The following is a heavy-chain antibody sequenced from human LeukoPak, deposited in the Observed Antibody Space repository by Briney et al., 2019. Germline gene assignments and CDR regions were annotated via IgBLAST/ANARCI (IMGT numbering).Heavy chain of an antibody. CDR1: GGSISSSSYY. J-gene: IGHJ4*02. Sequence: SETLSLTCTVSGGSISSSSYYWGWIRQPPGKGLEWIGSIYYSGSTYYNPSLKSRVTISVDTSKNQFSLKLSSVTAADTAVYYCARVSGWYYDSSGYFDYWGQGTLVTVSS. CDR2: IYYSGST. CDR3: ARVSGWYYDSSGYFDY. D-gene: IGHD3-22*01. V-gene: IGHV4-39*07.